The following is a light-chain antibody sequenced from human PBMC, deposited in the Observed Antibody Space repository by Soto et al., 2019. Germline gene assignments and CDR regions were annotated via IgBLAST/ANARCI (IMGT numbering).Light chain of an antibody. Sequence: QSALTQPASVSGSPGQSITISCTGTSSDAGTYNFVSWYQQHPGKAPKLMIYEVSSRPSGVSNRFSGSKSGNTASLTISGLQAEDEADYYCSSYSSTSTPWVFGGGTQLTVL. CDR2: EVS. V-gene: IGLV2-14*01. CDR3: SSYSSTSTPWV. CDR1: SSDAGTYNF. J-gene: IGLJ3*02.